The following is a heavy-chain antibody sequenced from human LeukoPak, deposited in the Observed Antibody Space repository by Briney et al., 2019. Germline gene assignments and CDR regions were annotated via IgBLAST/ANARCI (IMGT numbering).Heavy chain of an antibody. D-gene: IGHD2-21*02. CDR2: IYYSGST. CDR3: ASQAYCGGDCYSDFDY. V-gene: IGHV4-38-2*02. J-gene: IGHJ4*02. Sequence: SETLSLTCTVSNYSISSGYYWGWIRQPPGKGLEWIGSIYYSGSTYYNPSLKSRVTISVDTSENQFSLKLSSVTAADTAVYYCASQAYCGGDCYSDFDYWGQGTLVTVSS. CDR1: NYSISSGYY.